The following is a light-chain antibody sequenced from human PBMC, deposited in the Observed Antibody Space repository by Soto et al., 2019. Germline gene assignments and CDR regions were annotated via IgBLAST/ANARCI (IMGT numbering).Light chain of an antibody. Sequence: EIVMTQSPATLSVSPGERATLSCRASQSVSSNLAWYQQKPGQAPRLLIYGASTRATGIPARFSGSGSGTDFNITISSLQSEDFAVYYCQQYNNWPVWTFGQGTKVEIK. V-gene: IGKV3-15*01. CDR3: QQYNNWPVWT. J-gene: IGKJ1*01. CDR2: GAS. CDR1: QSVSSN.